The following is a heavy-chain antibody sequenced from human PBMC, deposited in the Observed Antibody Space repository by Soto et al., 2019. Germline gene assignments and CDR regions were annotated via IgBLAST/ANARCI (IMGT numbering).Heavy chain of an antibody. D-gene: IGHD6-19*01. CDR3: ARHYSSGSRNWFDP. CDR1: GGSINSSSYF. Sequence: PSETLSLTCSVSGGSINSSSYFRGWVRQPPGKGLEWIGSIYYSGSTYYNPSLRSRVTISVDTSKNQFSLKLSSVTAADTAVFYCARHYSSGSRNWFDPWGQGTLVTVSS. J-gene: IGHJ5*02. V-gene: IGHV4-39*01. CDR2: IYYSGST.